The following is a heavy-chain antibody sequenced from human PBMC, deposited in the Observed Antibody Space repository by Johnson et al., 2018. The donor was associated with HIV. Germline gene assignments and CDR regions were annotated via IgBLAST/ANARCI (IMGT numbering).Heavy chain of an antibody. Sequence: VQLVESGGGLIQPGGSLRLSCAASGFTVSSNYMSWVRQAPGKGLEWVSVIYSGDRTYYADSVKGRFTISRDNSKNTLYLQMNRLRAEDTAVYYCVRDDGSNYEAFDIWGQGTIVTVSS. D-gene: IGHD4-11*01. J-gene: IGHJ3*02. CDR3: VRDDGSNYEAFDI. CDR2: IYSGDRT. CDR1: GFTVSSNY. V-gene: IGHV3-53*01.